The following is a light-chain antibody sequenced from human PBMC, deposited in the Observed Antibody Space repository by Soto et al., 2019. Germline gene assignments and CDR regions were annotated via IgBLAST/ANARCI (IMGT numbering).Light chain of an antibody. CDR1: SSNIGSNS. V-gene: IGLV1-44*01. Sequence: QSVLTQPPSASGTPGQRVPISCSGSSSNIGSNSVNWYQQLPGTAPKLLIYSNNQRPSGVPDRFSGSKSGTSASLAISGLQSEDEADYYCAAWDDSLNGPVFGGGTKFTVL. CDR2: SNN. J-gene: IGLJ2*01. CDR3: AAWDDSLNGPV.